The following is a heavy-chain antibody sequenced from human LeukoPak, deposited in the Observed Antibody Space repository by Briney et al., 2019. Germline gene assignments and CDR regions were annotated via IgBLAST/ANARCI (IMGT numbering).Heavy chain of an antibody. J-gene: IGHJ1*01. CDR3: ASLRGYNHGGAEH. D-gene: IGHD5-18*01. V-gene: IGHV4-39*01. CDR2: IYYSGST. Sequence: SETLSLTCTVSGGSISSSSYYWGWIRQPPGKGLEWIGSIYYSGSTYYNPSLKSRVTISVDTSKNQFSLKLSSVTAADTAVYYCASLRGYNHGGAEHWGQGILVTVSS. CDR1: GGSISSSSYY.